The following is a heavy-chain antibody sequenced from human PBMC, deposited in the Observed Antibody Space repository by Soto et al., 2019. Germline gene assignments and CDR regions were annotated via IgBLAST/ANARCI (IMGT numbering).Heavy chain of an antibody. V-gene: IGHV3-48*01. CDR1: GFTFSSYS. CDR3: AREYCSSTSCLNWFDP. Sequence: GGSLRLSCAASGFTFSSYSMNWVRQAPGKGLEWVSYISSSSSTIYYADSVKGRFAISRDNAKNSLYLQMNSLRAEDTAVYYCAREYCSSTSCLNWFDPWGQGTLVTVSS. D-gene: IGHD2-2*01. J-gene: IGHJ5*02. CDR2: ISSSSSTI.